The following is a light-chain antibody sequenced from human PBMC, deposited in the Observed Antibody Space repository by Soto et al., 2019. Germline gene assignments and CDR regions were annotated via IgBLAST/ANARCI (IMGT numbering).Light chain of an antibody. J-gene: IGLJ2*01. CDR2: DNN. Sequence: QSVLTQPPSVSAAPGQKVTISCSGSSSNIENNYVSWYQQLPGTAPKLLIYDNNKRPTGIPDRFSGSKSGTSATLGITGLQTGDEAEYYCGTWDNSLSAGVFGGGTKLTVL. V-gene: IGLV1-51*01. CDR3: GTWDNSLSAGV. CDR1: SSNIENNY.